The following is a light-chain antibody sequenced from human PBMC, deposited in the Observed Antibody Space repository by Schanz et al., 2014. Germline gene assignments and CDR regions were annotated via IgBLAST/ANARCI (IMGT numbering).Light chain of an antibody. CDR2: KAS. CDR1: QSISSW. CDR3: QQYNNYPWT. V-gene: IGKV1-5*03. Sequence: DIQMTQSPSTLSAFVGDRVTITCRASQSISSWLAWYQQKPGKAPNLLIYKASNLESGVPSRFSGSGSGTEFTLTISSLQPDDSATYYCQQYNNYPWTYGQGTKVEIK. J-gene: IGKJ1*01.